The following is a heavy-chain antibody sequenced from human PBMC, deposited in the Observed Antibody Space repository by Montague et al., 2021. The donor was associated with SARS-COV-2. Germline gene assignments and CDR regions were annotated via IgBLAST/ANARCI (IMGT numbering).Heavy chain of an antibody. CDR2: IYHSGTT. CDR3: VREKAGGLRNVCDI. CDR1: GFSIGSGDY. J-gene: IGHJ3*02. Sequence: SETLSLTCTVSGFSIGSGDYWGWIRQPPGKGLEWIGSIYHSGTTYYSPSLQSRLTMSIDTSTNQFSLRLTSVTAADTAVFFCVREKAGGLRNVCDIWGQGTTVTVSS. V-gene: IGHV4-38-2*02.